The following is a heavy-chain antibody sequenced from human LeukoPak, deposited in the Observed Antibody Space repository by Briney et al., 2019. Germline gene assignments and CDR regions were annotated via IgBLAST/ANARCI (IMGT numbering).Heavy chain of an antibody. V-gene: IGHV1-46*01. CDR2: INPSGGST. Sequence: ASVKVSCKASGYTFTGYYMRWVRQAPGQGLEWMGIINPSGGSTSYAQKFQGRVTMTRDTSTSTVYMELSSLRSEDTAVYYCARSLSIAAYYFDYWGRGTLVTVSS. D-gene: IGHD6-6*01. CDR1: GYTFTGYY. CDR3: ARSLSIAAYYFDY. J-gene: IGHJ4*02.